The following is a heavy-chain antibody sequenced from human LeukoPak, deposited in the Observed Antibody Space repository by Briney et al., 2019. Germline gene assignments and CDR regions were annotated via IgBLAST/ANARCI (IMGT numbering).Heavy chain of an antibody. J-gene: IGHJ4*02. V-gene: IGHV3-7*01. CDR3: ARDSHLGGYYDSSGAHFDY. CDR2: IKQDGSEK. D-gene: IGHD3-22*01. Sequence: PGGSLRLSCAASGFTFSSYWMSWVRQAPGKGLEWVANIKQDGSEKYYVDSVKGRFTISRDNAKNPLYLQMNSLRAEDTAVYYCARDSHLGGYYDSSGAHFDYWGQGTLVTVSS. CDR1: GFTFSSYW.